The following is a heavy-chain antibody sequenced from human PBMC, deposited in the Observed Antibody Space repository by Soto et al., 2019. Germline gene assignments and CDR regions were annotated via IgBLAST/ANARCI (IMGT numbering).Heavy chain of an antibody. CDR1: GYTFTGYY. Sequence: QVQLVQSGAEVKKPGASVKVSCKASGYTFTGYYMHWVRQAPGQGLEWMGWINPNSGGTNYAQKFQGWVTMTRDPSISTAYMELSRLRSDDTAVYYCARSSIGYCSSTSCPGYYYYGMDVWGQGTTVTVSS. CDR2: INPNSGGT. D-gene: IGHD2-2*03. V-gene: IGHV1-2*04. CDR3: ARSSIGYCSSTSCPGYYYYGMDV. J-gene: IGHJ6*02.